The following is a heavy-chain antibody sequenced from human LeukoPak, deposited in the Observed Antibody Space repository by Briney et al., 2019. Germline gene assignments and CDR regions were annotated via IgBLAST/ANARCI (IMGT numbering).Heavy chain of an antibody. D-gene: IGHD4-23*01. V-gene: IGHV1-69*06. CDR2: IIPIFGTA. J-gene: IGHJ6*02. CDR1: GYTFTSYD. Sequence: SVKVSCKASGYTFTSYDINWVRQATGQGLEWMGGIIPIFGTANYAQKFQGRVTITADKSTSTAYMELSSLRSEDTAVYYCARESLPYGGNSFGHYYGMDVWGQGTTVTVSS. CDR3: ARESLPYGGNSFGHYYGMDV.